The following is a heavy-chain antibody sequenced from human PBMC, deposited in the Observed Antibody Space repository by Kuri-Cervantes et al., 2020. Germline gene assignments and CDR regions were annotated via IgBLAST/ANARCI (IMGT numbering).Heavy chain of an antibody. J-gene: IGHJ4*02. Sequence: ASVKVSCKASGYTFTSYYMHWVRQAPGQGLEWMGIINPSGGSISYAQKFQGRVTMTRDTSTSTVYMELSSLRSEDTAVYYCARGAYGSGSYYLVMGLDYWGQGTLVTVSS. V-gene: IGHV1-46*01. CDR2: INPSGGSI. CDR3: ARGAYGSGSYYLVMGLDY. D-gene: IGHD3-10*01. CDR1: GYTFTSYY.